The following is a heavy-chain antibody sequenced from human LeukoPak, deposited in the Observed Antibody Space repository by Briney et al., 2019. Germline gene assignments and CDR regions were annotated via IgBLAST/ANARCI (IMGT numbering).Heavy chain of an antibody. V-gene: IGHV3-11*01. J-gene: IGHJ4*02. Sequence: GGSLRLSCAASDFVFSDYYMSWVRQAPGKGLEWVSYISSSGNSIYYADSVKGRFTISRDNAKNSLYLQMNSLRAEDTAVYYCARELEGDYGSGTFFDLWGQGNMVTVSS. CDR3: ARELEGDYGSGTFFDL. CDR1: DFVFSDYY. CDR2: ISSSGNSI. D-gene: IGHD3-10*01.